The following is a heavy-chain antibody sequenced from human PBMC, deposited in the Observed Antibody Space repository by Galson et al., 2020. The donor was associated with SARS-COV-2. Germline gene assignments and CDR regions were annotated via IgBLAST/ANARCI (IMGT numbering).Heavy chain of an antibody. D-gene: IGHD3-3*01. Sequence: SETLSLTCTVSGGSISNNNYYWALIRQPPGKGLEWIGSISHSGSTYYNPSLKSRVTISVDTSKNQFSLKLGSVTAADTAVFYCARHPRLISITGVVTHYYYYIDVWGKGTTVTVSS. V-gene: IGHV4-39*01. CDR1: GGSISNNNYY. CDR3: ARHPRLISITGVVTHYYYYIDV. J-gene: IGHJ6*03. CDR2: ISHSGST.